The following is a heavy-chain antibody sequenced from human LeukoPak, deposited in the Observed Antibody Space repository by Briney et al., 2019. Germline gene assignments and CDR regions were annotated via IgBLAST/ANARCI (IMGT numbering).Heavy chain of an antibody. J-gene: IGHJ4*02. CDR1: GFTFSSHA. V-gene: IGHV3-23*01. D-gene: IGHD2-2*01. CDR3: AKDPYGTRYFDY. Sequence: PGGSLRLSCAASGFTFSSHALSWVRQAPGKGLEWVSSLSGSGYNTYYADSVKGRSTISRDNSKNTVYLQMNSLRAEDTAVYYCAKDPYGTRYFDYWGQGTLVTVSS. CDR2: LSGSGYNT.